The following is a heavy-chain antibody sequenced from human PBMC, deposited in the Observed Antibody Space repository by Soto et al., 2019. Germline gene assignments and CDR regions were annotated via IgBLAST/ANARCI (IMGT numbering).Heavy chain of an antibody. Sequence: QVQLVQSGAEVKKPGASVKVSCKASGYTFNNYGISWVRQAPGQGLEWMGWIGPYNGNTDHAQNFQGRDTMTTDTSTNTAYMELRSLTSDDTALYYCARCYCSVGSCYTCWHFDLWGRGTLVTVSS. D-gene: IGHD2-15*01. V-gene: IGHV1-18*01. CDR1: GYTFNNYG. CDR2: IGPYNGNT. CDR3: ARCYCSVGSCYTCWHFDL. J-gene: IGHJ2*01.